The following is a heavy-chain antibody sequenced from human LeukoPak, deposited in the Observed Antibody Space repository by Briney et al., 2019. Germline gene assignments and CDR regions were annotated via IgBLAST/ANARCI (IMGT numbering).Heavy chain of an antibody. CDR1: AYTFTSYD. Sequence: ASVKVSCKASAYTFTSYDINWVRQVTGQGLEWMGWMDPNSGNTDYAQRFQGRVTITRNTSISTAYMELSSLRSEDTAVYYCARGNLWLAAPDFWGQGTLVTVSS. CDR2: MDPNSGNT. J-gene: IGHJ4*02. D-gene: IGHD6-19*01. V-gene: IGHV1-8*02. CDR3: ARGNLWLAAPDF.